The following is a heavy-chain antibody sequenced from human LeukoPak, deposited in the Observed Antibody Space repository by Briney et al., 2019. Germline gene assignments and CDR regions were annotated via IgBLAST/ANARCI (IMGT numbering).Heavy chain of an antibody. CDR2: IYYSGST. CDR1: GGSISSGGYY. Sequence: SETLSLTCTVSGGSISSGGYYWSWIRQHPGTGLEWIGYIYYSGSTYYNPSLKSRVTISVDTSKSQFSLKLSSVTAADTAVYYCARGGRVVVPAAKGPFDYWGQGTLVTVSS. J-gene: IGHJ4*02. D-gene: IGHD2-2*01. V-gene: IGHV4-31*03. CDR3: ARGGRVVVPAAKGPFDY.